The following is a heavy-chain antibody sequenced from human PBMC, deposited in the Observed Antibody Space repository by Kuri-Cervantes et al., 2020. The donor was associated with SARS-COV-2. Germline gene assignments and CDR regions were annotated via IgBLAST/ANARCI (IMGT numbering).Heavy chain of an antibody. CDR3: ARGRMVPAAFDP. D-gene: IGHD2-2*01. V-gene: IGHV4-34*01. CDR1: GGCFSGYY. J-gene: IGHJ5*02. CDR2: INHSGST. Sequence: LRLSCAVYGGCFSGYYCSWIRQPPGKGLEWIGEINHSGSTNYNPSLKSRVTISVDTSKNQFSLKLSSVTAADKAVYYCARGRMVPAAFDPWGQGTLVTVSS.